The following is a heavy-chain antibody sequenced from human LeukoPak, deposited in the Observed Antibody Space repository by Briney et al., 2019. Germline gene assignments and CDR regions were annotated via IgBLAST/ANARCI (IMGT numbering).Heavy chain of an antibody. Sequence: ASVKVSCKVSGYTLPELSMHWVRQAPGKGLEWMGGFDPEDGETIYAQKFQGRVTMTEDTSTDTAYMELSSLRSEDTAVYYCAKAPKYCSSTSCALSDYWGQGTLVTVSS. V-gene: IGHV1-24*01. CDR3: AKAPKYCSSTSCALSDY. J-gene: IGHJ4*02. CDR2: FDPEDGET. CDR1: GYTLPELS. D-gene: IGHD2-2*01.